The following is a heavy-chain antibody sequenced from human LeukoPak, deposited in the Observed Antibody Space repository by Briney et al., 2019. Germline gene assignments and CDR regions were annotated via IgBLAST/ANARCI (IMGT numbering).Heavy chain of an antibody. D-gene: IGHD1-26*01. J-gene: IGHJ4*02. CDR3: AKGGAGAQYYFDF. CDR2: ISYDGSNK. Sequence: PGGSLRLSCAASGFTFSSYGMHWVRQAPGKGLEWVAIISYDGSNKFYADSVKGRFTISRDNSRNTLYLQMNSLRAEDTALYYCAKGGAGAQYYFDFWGQGTLVTVSS. CDR1: GFTFSSYG. V-gene: IGHV3-30*18.